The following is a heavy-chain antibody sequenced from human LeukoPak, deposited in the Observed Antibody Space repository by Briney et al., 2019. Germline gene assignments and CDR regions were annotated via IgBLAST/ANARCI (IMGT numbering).Heavy chain of an antibody. V-gene: IGHV3-21*01. Sequence: GGSLRLSCAASGFTFSSYSMNWVHQAPGKGLEWVSSISSSSSYIYYADSVKGRFTISRDNAKNSLYLQMNSLRAEDTAVYYCASSRYDSSRGYWGQGTLVTVSS. CDR1: GFTFSSYS. J-gene: IGHJ4*02. D-gene: IGHD3-22*01. CDR2: ISSSSSYI. CDR3: ASSRYDSSRGY.